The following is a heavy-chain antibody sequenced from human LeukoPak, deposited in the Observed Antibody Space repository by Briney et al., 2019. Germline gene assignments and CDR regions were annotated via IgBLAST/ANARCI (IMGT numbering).Heavy chain of an antibody. J-gene: IGHJ4*02. CDR3: ARLIGRGPGVDY. V-gene: IGHV5-51*01. D-gene: IGHD3/OR15-3a*01. CDR2: IYPGDSET. Sequence: GESLKISFKGSGXRFTNYCIGWVRQMPGKGLQWMGTIYPGDSETRYSPSFQGQVTISADKSISTAYLQWSSLKASDTAMYYCARLIGRGPGVDYWGQGTLVTVSS. CDR1: GXRFTNYC.